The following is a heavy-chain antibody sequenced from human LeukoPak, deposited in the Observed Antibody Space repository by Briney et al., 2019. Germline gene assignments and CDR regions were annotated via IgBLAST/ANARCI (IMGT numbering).Heavy chain of an antibody. V-gene: IGHV1-8*01. CDR1: GYTFTTYD. Sequence: GASVKVSCKASGYTFTTYDMTWVRQATGQGLEWVGWMNPGSGDTAYAQKFQDRVTMTRDTSISTAYMELSSLESEDTAIYYCARGLGDYNTDWFPVSGYWGQGTLVTVSS. J-gene: IGHJ4*02. D-gene: IGHD3-9*01. CDR2: MNPGSGDT. CDR3: ARGLGDYNTDWFPVSGY.